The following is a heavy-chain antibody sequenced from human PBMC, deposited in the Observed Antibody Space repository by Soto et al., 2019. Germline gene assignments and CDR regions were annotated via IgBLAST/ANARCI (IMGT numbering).Heavy chain of an antibody. CDR1: GGTFSSYA. CDR2: IIPIFGTA. J-gene: IGHJ6*02. D-gene: IGHD6-6*01. V-gene: IGHV1-69*01. CDR3: ARGSIAARRQSPSFHYGMDV. Sequence: QVQLVQSGAEVKKPGSSVKVSCKASGGTFSSYAISWVRQAPGQGLEWVGGIIPIFGTANYAQKFQGRVTITADESTSTAYMELSSLRSEDTAVYYCARGSIAARRQSPSFHYGMDVWGQGTTVTVSS.